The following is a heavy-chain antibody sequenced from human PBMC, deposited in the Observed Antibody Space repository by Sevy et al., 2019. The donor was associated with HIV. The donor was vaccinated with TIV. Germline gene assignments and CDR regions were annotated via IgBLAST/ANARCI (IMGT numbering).Heavy chain of an antibody. CDR2: ISRSNSYI. V-gene: IGHV3-21*01. Sequence: GGSLRLSCADSGFTFSGYSMNWVRQAPGKGLEWVSSISRSNSYIYYADSVKGRFTISRDNAKNSLYLQMDSLRAEDTAIYYCVRGSAVTGYFDYWGQGTLVTVSS. CDR1: GFTFSGYS. CDR3: VRGSAVTGYFDY. D-gene: IGHD3-9*01. J-gene: IGHJ4*02.